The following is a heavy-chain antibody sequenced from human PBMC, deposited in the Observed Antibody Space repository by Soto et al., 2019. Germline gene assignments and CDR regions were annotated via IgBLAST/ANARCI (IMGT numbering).Heavy chain of an antibody. V-gene: IGHV4-34*01. J-gene: IGHJ6*02. Sequence: SETLSLTCAVYGGSFSGYYWSWIRQPPGKGLEWIGEINHSGSTNYNPSLKSRVTISVDTSKNQFSLKLSSVTAADTAVYYCARVVTMVRGVPTWPYYYYYGMDVWGQGTTVT. CDR1: GGSFSGYY. D-gene: IGHD3-10*01. CDR3: ARVVTMVRGVPTWPYYYYYGMDV. CDR2: INHSGST.